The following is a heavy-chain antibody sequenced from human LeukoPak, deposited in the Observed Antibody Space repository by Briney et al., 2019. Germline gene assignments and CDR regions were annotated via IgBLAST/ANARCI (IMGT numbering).Heavy chain of an antibody. J-gene: IGHJ3*02. Sequence: PSETLSLTXAVYGGSFSGYYWSWIRQPPGKGLEWIGEINHSGSTNDNPSLKSRVTISVDTSKNQFSLKLSSVTAADTAVYYCASGGHYYDSSGYYFDAFDIWGQGTMVTVSS. CDR3: ASGGHYYDSSGYYFDAFDI. V-gene: IGHV4-34*01. CDR2: INHSGST. D-gene: IGHD3-22*01. CDR1: GGSFSGYY.